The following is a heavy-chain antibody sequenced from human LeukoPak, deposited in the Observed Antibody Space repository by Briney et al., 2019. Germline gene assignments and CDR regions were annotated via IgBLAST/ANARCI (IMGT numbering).Heavy chain of an antibody. CDR3: ARDGATGVFET. CDR1: GGSISSYY. V-gene: IGHV4-59*12. D-gene: IGHD3-3*01. J-gene: IGHJ5*02. Sequence: SETLSLTCTVSGGSISSYYWSWIRQPPGKGLEWIGYIYHSGSTYYNPSLKSRVTISIDRSKNHFSLKLSSVTAADTAVYYCARDGATGVFETWGQGTPVAVSS. CDR2: IYHSGST.